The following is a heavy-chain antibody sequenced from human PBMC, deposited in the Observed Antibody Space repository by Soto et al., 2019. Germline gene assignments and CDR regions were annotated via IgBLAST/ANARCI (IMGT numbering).Heavy chain of an antibody. CDR2: IYSGGST. V-gene: IGHV3-53*01. CDR3: ARSKSDLYYYYGMDV. J-gene: IGHJ6*02. D-gene: IGHD4-4*01. CDR1: GFTVSSNY. Sequence: GGSPRLSCAASGFTVSSNYMSWVRQAPGKGLEWVSVIYSGGSTYYADSVKGRFTISRDNSKNTLYLQMNSLRAEDTAVYYCARSKSDLYYYYGMDVWGQGTTVTVSS.